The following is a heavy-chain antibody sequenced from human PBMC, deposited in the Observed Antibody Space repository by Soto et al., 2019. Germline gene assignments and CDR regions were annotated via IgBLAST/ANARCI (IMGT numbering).Heavy chain of an antibody. CDR3: ARDPVAGTGY. D-gene: IGHD6-19*01. J-gene: IGHJ4*02. CDR2: ISYDGSNK. Sequence: QVQLVESGGGVVQPGRSLRLSCAASGFTFSSYAMHWVRQAPGKGLEWVAVISYDGSNKYYADSVKGRFTISRDNSKNTLYLQMNSLGAEDTAVYYCARDPVAGTGYWGQGTLVTVSS. V-gene: IGHV3-30-3*01. CDR1: GFTFSSYA.